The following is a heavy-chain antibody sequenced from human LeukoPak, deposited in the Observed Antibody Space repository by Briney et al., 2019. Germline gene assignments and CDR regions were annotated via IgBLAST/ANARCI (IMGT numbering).Heavy chain of an antibody. Sequence: ASVKVSCKASGGTFSSYAISWVRQARGQGLEWMGRIIPIFGTANYAQKFQGRVTITTDESTSTAYMELSSLRSEDTAVYYCARGPVAEAGTRFADYWGQGTLVTVSS. CDR2: IIPIFGTA. CDR1: GGTFSSYA. J-gene: IGHJ4*02. CDR3: ARGPVAEAGTRFADY. V-gene: IGHV1-69*05. D-gene: IGHD6-13*01.